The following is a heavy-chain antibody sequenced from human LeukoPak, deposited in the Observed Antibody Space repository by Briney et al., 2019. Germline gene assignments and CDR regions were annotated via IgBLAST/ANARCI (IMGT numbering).Heavy chain of an antibody. CDR2: INHSGST. D-gene: IGHD3-22*01. Sequence: SETLSLTCAVYGGSFSGYYWSWIRQPPGKGLEWIGEINHSGSTNYNPSLKSRVTISVDTSKNQFSLKLSSVTAANTAVYYCARESYYDSSGYPKIDYWGQGTLVTVSS. J-gene: IGHJ4*02. V-gene: IGHV4-34*01. CDR3: ARESYYDSSGYPKIDY. CDR1: GGSFSGYY.